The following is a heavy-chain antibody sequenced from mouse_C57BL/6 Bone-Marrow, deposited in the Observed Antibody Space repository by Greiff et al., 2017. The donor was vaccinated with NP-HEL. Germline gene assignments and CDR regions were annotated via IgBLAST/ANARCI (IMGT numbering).Heavy chain of an antibody. CDR3: ARNYGSSFTYWYFDV. CDR2: IYPGSGST. V-gene: IGHV1-55*01. CDR1: GYTFTSYW. Sequence: QVQLQQPGAELVKPGASVKMSCKASGYTFTSYWITWVKQRPGQGLEWIGDIYPGSGSTNYNEKFKSKATLTVDTSSSTAYMQLSSLTSDDSAVYYCARNYGSSFTYWYFDVWGTGTTVTVSS. J-gene: IGHJ1*03. D-gene: IGHD1-1*01.